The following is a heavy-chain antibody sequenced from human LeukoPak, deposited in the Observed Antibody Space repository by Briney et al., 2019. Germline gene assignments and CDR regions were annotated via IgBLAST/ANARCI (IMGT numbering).Heavy chain of an antibody. CDR1: GFTFSSYA. V-gene: IGHV3-23*01. J-gene: IGHJ4*02. Sequence: PGGSLRLSCAASGFTFSSYAMSWVRQAPGKGLEWVSAISGSGGSTYYADSVKGRFTISRDNSKNTLYLQMNSLRAEDPAVYYCAKDVGGSYYYFDYWGQGTLVTVSS. CDR3: AKDVGGSYYYFDY. D-gene: IGHD1-26*01. CDR2: ISGSGGST.